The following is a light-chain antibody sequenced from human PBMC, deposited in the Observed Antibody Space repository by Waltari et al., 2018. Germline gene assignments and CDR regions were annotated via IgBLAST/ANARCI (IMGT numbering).Light chain of an antibody. CDR3: QQYGSSPWT. J-gene: IGKJ1*01. CDR2: GAS. Sequence: DIVLTHSPGTLSLSPGERATLSCRASQSISRYLAWYQQKPGQAPRLLIHGASTRATGIPDRFSGSGSGTDFTLTISRLDPEDFAVYYCQQYGSSPWTFGQGTKVEIK. V-gene: IGKV3-20*01. CDR1: QSISRY.